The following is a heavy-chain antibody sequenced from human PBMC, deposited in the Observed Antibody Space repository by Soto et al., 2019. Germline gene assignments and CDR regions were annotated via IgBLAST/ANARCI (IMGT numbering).Heavy chain of an antibody. CDR3: TTDYGDYTRRAFDI. CDR1: GFTFSNAW. D-gene: IGHD4-17*01. Sequence: GGSLRLSCAASGFTFSNAWMSWVRQAPGKGLEWVGRIKSKTDGGTTDYAAPVKGRFTISRDDSKNTLYLQMNSLKTEDTAVYYCTTDYGDYTRRAFDIWGQGTMVTVSS. J-gene: IGHJ3*02. V-gene: IGHV3-15*01. CDR2: IKSKTDGGTT.